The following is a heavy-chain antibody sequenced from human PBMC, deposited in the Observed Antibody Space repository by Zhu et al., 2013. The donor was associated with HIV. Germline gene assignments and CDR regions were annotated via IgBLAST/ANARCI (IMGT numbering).Heavy chain of an antibody. CDR3: ARPRMVTETPGYYYGLDV. V-gene: IGHV1-69*01. CDR1: GDTFSTYA. J-gene: IGHJ6*02. D-gene: IGHD2-21*02. CDR2: IIPIFGTA. Sequence: QVQLVQSGAEVKKPGSSVKVSCKTSGDTFSTYAISWVRQAPGQGLDWMGGIIPIFGTANYAQKFQGRLTISADDFTSTVYMELSSLRPDDTAIYYCARPRMVTETPGYYYGLDVWGQGTTVTVSS.